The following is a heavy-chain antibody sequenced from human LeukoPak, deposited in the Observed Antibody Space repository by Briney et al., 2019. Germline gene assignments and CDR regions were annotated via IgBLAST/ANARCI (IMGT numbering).Heavy chain of an antibody. Sequence: SETLSLTCTVSGGSISSYYWSWIRQPPGKGLEWIGYIYYSGSTNYNPSLKSRVTISVDTSKNQFSLKLSSVTAADTAVYYCARVSTVTTFTYYYYYGMDVWGQGTTVTVSS. D-gene: IGHD4-17*01. J-gene: IGHJ6*02. CDR2: IYYSGST. CDR3: ARVSTVTTFTYYYYYGMDV. V-gene: IGHV4-59*12. CDR1: GGSISSYY.